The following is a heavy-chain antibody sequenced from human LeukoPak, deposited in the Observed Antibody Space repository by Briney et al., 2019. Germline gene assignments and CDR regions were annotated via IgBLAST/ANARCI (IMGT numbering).Heavy chain of an antibody. Sequence: GGSLRLSCAASGFTFSTYSMAWVRQAPWKGLEWVSSISPDSNYIYYADSLKGRSTISRDNAKISLYLQMNSLRADDTAVYYCARVALGVAGVLTFDYWGRGTLVIVSS. D-gene: IGHD6-19*01. V-gene: IGHV3-21*01. CDR3: ARVALGVAGVLTFDY. CDR1: GFTFSTYS. J-gene: IGHJ4*02. CDR2: ISPDSNYI.